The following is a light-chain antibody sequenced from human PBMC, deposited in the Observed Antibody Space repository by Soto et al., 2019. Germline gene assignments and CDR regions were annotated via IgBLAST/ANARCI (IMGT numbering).Light chain of an antibody. CDR1: QSISSW. J-gene: IGKJ5*01. CDR2: DAS. CDR3: QKYNNWPIN. V-gene: IGKV1-5*01. Sequence: DIQMSQSPSSLYASVGDRVTITCRASQSISSWLAWYQQKPGKAPKLLIYDASSLESGVPSRFSGSGSGTEFTLTISSLQSEDFEVYYCQKYNNWPINFGQGTRLEIK.